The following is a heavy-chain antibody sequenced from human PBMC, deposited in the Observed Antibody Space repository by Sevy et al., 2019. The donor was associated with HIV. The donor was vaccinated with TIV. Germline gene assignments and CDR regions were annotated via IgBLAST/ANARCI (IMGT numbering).Heavy chain of an antibody. V-gene: IGHV1-46*01. CDR1: GDTFTNNY. J-gene: IGHJ4*02. Sequence: ASVKVSCKASGDTFTNNYIHWVRHAPGQGLEWMGMVDPSAGNTTYAQKFQGRVTMTRDTSTSILYMDLSSLRSEDTAVYYCGRADPDQHFDSWGQGTLVTVSS. CDR2: VDPSAGNT. CDR3: GRADPDQHFDS.